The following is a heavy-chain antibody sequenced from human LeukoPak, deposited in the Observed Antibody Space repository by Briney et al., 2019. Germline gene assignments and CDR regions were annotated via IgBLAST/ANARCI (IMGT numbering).Heavy chain of an antibody. CDR1: GFNFSTYW. D-gene: IGHD5-18*01. V-gene: IGHV3-7*04. J-gene: IGHJ4*02. CDR3: ARAFQDTQRKPFDY. Sequence: HPGGSLRLSCAASGFNFSTYWMSWVRQAPGKGLEWVANIKQDGSEKYYVDSVKGRFTISRDNSKNTLYLQMNSLTSEDTAVYYCARAFQDTQRKPFDYWGQGTLVTVSS. CDR2: IKQDGSEK.